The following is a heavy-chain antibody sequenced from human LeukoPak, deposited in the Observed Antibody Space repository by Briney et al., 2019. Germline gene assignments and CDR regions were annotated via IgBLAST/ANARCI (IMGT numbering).Heavy chain of an antibody. Sequence: ASVKVSCKASGYTFTGYYMHWVRQAPGQGLEWMGRINPNSGGTNYAQKFQGRVTMTRDTSISTAYMELSRLRFDDTAVYYCAREGIRYHDKTNWFDPWGQGTLVTVSS. J-gene: IGHJ5*02. CDR3: AREGIRYHDKTNWFDP. D-gene: IGHD3-9*01. V-gene: IGHV1-2*06. CDR1: GYTFTGYY. CDR2: INPNSGGT.